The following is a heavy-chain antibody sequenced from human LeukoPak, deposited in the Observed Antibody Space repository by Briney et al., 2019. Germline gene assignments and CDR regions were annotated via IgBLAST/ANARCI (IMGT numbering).Heavy chain of an antibody. Sequence: GGSLRLSCAASRFTFDVCTMHWVRQARRKCLEWVSLIIWDGCSTYYADSVKGRFTISRDNSKNSLYLQMNSLRTEDTALYYCAKDGSGSYQHYYYGMDVWGQGTTVTVSS. CDR1: RFTFDVCT. J-gene: IGHJ6*02. V-gene: IGHV3-43*01. CDR3: AKDGSGSYQHYYYGMDV. CDR2: IIWDGCST. D-gene: IGHD3-10*01.